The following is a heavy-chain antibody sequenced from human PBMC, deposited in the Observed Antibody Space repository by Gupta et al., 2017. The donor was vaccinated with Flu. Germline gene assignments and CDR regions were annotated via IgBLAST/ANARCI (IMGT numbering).Heavy chain of an antibody. V-gene: IGHV3-21*02. CDR1: VFTFSTYS. J-gene: IGHJ6*02. Sequence: EVQLVESGGGLVKPGGSLRLSCAASVFTFSTYSMNWVRQAPGKGLEWVSSISSSSNYIYYAVSVKGRFTISRDNAKNSLYLQMNSLRAEDTAVYYCARHLLPGIHYGMDVWGQGTTVTVSS. CDR3: ARHLLPGIHYGMDV. CDR2: ISSSSNYI. D-gene: IGHD2-15*01.